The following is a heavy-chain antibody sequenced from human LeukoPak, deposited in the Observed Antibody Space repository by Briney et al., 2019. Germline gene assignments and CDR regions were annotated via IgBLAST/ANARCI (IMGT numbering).Heavy chain of an antibody. CDR1: GFTFSSYA. J-gene: IGHJ5*02. CDR2: ISGSGGST. D-gene: IGHD2-2*03. Sequence: GGSLRLSCAASGFTFSSYAMSWVRQAPGKGLEWVSTISGSGGSTYSADSVKGRFTISRDNSKNTLYLQMNSLRAEDTVVYYCAKASGYCSSTSCSIGWFDPWGQGTLVTVSS. V-gene: IGHV3-23*01. CDR3: AKASGYCSSTSCSIGWFDP.